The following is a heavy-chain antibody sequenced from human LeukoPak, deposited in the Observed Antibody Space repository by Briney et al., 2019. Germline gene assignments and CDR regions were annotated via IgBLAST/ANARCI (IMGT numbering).Heavy chain of an antibody. CDR1: GFNFASYA. V-gene: IGHV3-30*03. J-gene: IGHJ4*02. CDR3: VRDLYSRSPYFDV. Sequence: GKSLRLSCAASGFNFASYAMYWVRQPPGRGLEWVAYISYDGRDKYYVDSVKGRFFISKDSSMSTLYLDMNSLRPEDTALYYCVRDLYSRSPYFDVWGQGTLVTVSS. D-gene: IGHD2-21*01. CDR2: ISYDGRDK.